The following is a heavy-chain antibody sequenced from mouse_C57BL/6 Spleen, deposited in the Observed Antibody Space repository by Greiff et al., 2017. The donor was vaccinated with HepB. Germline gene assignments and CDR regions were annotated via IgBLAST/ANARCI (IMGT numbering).Heavy chain of an antibody. CDR2: ISSGGSYT. CDR3: ASAEGSSSGYYFDY. D-gene: IGHD1-1*01. CDR1: GFTFSSYG. Sequence: EVQLVESGGDLVKPGGSLKLSCAASGFTFSSYGMSWVRQTPDKRLEWVATISSGGSYTYYPDSVKGRFTISRDNAKNTLYLQMSSLKAEDTAMYYWASAEGSSSGYYFDYWGQGTTLTVSS. J-gene: IGHJ2*01. V-gene: IGHV5-6*01.